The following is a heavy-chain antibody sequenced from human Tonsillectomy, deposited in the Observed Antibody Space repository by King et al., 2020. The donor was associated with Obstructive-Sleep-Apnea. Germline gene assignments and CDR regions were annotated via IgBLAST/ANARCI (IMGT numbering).Heavy chain of an antibody. V-gene: IGHV1-46*01. J-gene: IGHJ4*02. CDR3: ARSSSPLGFDY. Sequence: VQLVESGAEVKKPGASVKVSCKASGYTFTSYYMHWVRQAPGQGLEWMGIINPSGGSTSYAQKFQGRVTMTRDTSTSTVYMELSSLRSEETAVYYCARSSSPLGFDYWGQGTLVTVSS. D-gene: IGHD6-6*01. CDR2: INPSGGST. CDR1: GYTFTSYY.